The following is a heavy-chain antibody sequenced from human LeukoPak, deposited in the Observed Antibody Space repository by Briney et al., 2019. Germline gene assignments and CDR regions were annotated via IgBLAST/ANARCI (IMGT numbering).Heavy chain of an antibody. CDR1: GRSVSSLSYY. V-gene: IGHV4-61*01. CDR3: ARGLQSWFDP. Sequence: SQTLSLTSPVYGRSVSSLSYYCSWIRQPPGKGLEWIAHIYYSGSTNYNPSLKSRVTISVDTSKNQVALELSSVTAAATAVYYCARGLQSWFDPWGQGTLVTVSS. J-gene: IGHJ5*02. CDR2: IYYSGST.